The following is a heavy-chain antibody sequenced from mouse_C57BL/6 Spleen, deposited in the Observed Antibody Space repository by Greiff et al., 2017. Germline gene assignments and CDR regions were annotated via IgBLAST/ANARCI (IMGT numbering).Heavy chain of an antibody. J-gene: IGHJ2*01. CDR3: ARSDDYGSSLDY. Sequence: VKLMESGPELVKPGASVKISCKASGYAFSSSWMNWVKQRPGKGLEWIGRIYPGDGDTNYNGKFKGKATLTADKSSSTAYMQLSSLTSEDSAVYFCARSDDYGSSLDYWGQGTTLTVSS. CDR1: GYAFSSSW. D-gene: IGHD1-1*01. CDR2: IYPGDGDT. V-gene: IGHV1-82*01.